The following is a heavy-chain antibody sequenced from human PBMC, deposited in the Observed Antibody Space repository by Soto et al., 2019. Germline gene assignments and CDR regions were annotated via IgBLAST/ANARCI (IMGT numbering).Heavy chain of an antibody. V-gene: IGHV3-11*01. CDR1: GFTFSDYY. Sequence: GGSLRLSCAASGFTFSDYYMSWIRQAPGKGLEWVSYISSSGSTIYYADSVKGRFTISRDNAKNSLYLQMNSLRAEDTAVYYCAREEAIAARLWLDYYYYMDVWGKGTTVTVSS. CDR2: ISSSGSTI. D-gene: IGHD6-6*01. CDR3: AREEAIAARLWLDYYYYMDV. J-gene: IGHJ6*03.